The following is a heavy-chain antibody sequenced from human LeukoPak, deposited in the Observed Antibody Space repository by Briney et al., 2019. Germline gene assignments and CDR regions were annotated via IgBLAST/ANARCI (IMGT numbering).Heavy chain of an antibody. J-gene: IGHJ4*02. Sequence: GGSLRLSCAASGFTFSSYSMNWVRQAPGKGLEWVSSISSSSSYIYYADSVKGRFTISRDNAKNSLYLQINSLRAEDTAVYYCARDWSTAAAGMDYWGQGTLVTVSS. CDR2: ISSSSSYI. CDR3: ARDWSTAAAGMDY. D-gene: IGHD6-13*01. V-gene: IGHV3-21*01. CDR1: GFTFSSYS.